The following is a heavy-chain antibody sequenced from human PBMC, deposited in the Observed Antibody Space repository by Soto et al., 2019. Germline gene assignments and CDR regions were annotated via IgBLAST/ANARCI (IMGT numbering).Heavy chain of an antibody. CDR2: INHSGST. CDR3: ARQYSWSWSSTWCAP. Sequence: QVQLQQWGAGLLKPSETLSLTCAVYGGSFSGYYWSWIRQHPGKGLEWIGEINHSGSTNYNPSLKSRVTISGDTFKNQFSMKLSAVTAADTAVYYCARQYSWSWSSTWCAPWGQVPLVTVSS. CDR1: GGSFSGYY. J-gene: IGHJ5*02. D-gene: IGHD6-13*01. V-gene: IGHV4-34*01.